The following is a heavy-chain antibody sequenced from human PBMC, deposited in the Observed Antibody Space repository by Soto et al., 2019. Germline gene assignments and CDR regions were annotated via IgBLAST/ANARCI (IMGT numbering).Heavy chain of an antibody. V-gene: IGHV1-69*01. Sequence: VKVSCKASGGTFSSYAISWVRQAPGQGLEWMGGIIPIFGTANYAQKFQGRVTITADESTSTAYMELSSLRSEDTAVYYCARVQLYCSSTSCYENMFDYWGQGTLVTVSS. CDR2: IIPIFGTA. CDR1: GGTFSSYA. J-gene: IGHJ4*02. D-gene: IGHD2-2*01. CDR3: ARVQLYCSSTSCYENMFDY.